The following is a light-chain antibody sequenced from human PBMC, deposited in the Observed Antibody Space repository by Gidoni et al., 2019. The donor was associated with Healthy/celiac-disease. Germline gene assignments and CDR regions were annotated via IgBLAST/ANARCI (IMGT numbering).Light chain of an antibody. CDR1: ALPKQY. J-gene: IGLJ2*01. CDR2: KDS. CDR3: QSADSSGTYVV. Sequence: SYELTQPPSVSVSPGQTARITCSGDALPKQYPYWYQQKPGQAPVLVIYKDSERPSGIPERFSGSSSGKTVTLTISGVQAEDEADYYCQSADSSGTYVVFGGGTKLTVL. V-gene: IGLV3-25*03.